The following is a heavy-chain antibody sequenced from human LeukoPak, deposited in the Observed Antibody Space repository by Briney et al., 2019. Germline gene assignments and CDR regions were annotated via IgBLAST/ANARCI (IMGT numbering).Heavy chain of an antibody. J-gene: IGHJ5*02. CDR2: ISGSGAGT. CDR1: GFTFNSSA. V-gene: IGHV3-23*01. CDR3: ARGDPHADL. Sequence: PGGSLRLSCAASGFTFNSSAMTWVRQAPGKGLEWVSAISGSGAGTYYADSVKGRFTISRDNSKNTVYLQMNSLRVEDTGVYYCARGDPHADLWGQGTLVTVSS.